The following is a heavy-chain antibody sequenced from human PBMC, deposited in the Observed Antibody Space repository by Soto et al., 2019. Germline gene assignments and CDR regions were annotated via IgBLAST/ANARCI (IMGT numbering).Heavy chain of an antibody. Sequence: ASVKVSCKASGYTFTSYGISWVRQAPGQGLEWMGWISAYNGNTNYAQKLQGRVTMTTDTSTSTAYMELRSLRSDDTAVYYCARDQGLVYDFLRGYRWSFDLWGRGPLVTVFS. V-gene: IGHV1-18*01. CDR3: ARDQGLVYDFLRGYRWSFDL. J-gene: IGHJ2*01. CDR1: GYTFTSYG. CDR2: ISAYNGNT. D-gene: IGHD3-3*01.